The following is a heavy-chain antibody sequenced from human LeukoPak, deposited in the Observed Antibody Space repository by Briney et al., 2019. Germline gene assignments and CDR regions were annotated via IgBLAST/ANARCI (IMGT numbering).Heavy chain of an antibody. CDR2: IYYSGST. J-gene: IGHJ6*02. CDR1: GGSISSGGYY. D-gene: IGHD3-10*02. Sequence: SETLSLTCTVSGGSISSGGYYWSWTRQHPGKGLEWIGYIYYSGSTYYNPSLKSRVTISVDTSKNQFSLKLSSVTAADTAVYYCASLFGELLPAYYYYGMDVWGQGTTVTVSS. V-gene: IGHV4-31*03. CDR3: ASLFGELLPAYYYYGMDV.